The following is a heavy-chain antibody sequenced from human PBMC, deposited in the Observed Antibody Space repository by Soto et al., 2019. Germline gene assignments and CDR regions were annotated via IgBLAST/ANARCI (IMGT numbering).Heavy chain of an antibody. J-gene: IGHJ2*01. Sequence: QVQLVQSGAEVRKPGASVKVSCKASGYTFTNYFMHWVRQAPGQGLEWMGMINPSGDSTTYTQKWQGRVIMTRDTSTSTVYMELSSLRSDDTAVYYCARQTIYYWYFDLWGRGTLVTVSS. CDR2: INPSGDST. CDR3: ARQTIYYWYFDL. CDR1: GYTFTNYF. D-gene: IGHD3-3*01. V-gene: IGHV1-46*04.